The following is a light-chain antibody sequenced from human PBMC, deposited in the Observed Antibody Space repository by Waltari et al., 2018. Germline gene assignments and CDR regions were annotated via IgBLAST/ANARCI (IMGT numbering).Light chain of an antibody. CDR3: QTGGHGTWV. Sequence: QLVLTQSPSASASLGASVKLTCTLSSGHSTNIIAWHQQQPEKGPRYLMKVKSDGSHSKGDQIPDRFSGSSSGAEHYLTISSLQSEDEADYYCQTGGHGTWVFGGGTKLTVL. CDR2: VKSDGSH. V-gene: IGLV4-69*01. CDR1: SGHSTNI. J-gene: IGLJ3*02.